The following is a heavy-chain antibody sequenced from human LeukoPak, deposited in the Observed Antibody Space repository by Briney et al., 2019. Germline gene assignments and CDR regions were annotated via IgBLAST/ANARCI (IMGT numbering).Heavy chain of an antibody. D-gene: IGHD3-3*01. J-gene: IGHJ4*02. CDR2: ISAYNGNT. CDR3: ARDKDFWSGYKGGEFDY. Sequence: ASVKVSCKASGYSFTSYGVSWVRQPPGQGLEWMGWISAYNGNTNYAQKLQGRVTMTTDTSTSTAYMELRSLRSDDTAVYYCARDKDFWSGYKGGEFDYWGQGTLVTVSS. V-gene: IGHV1-18*01. CDR1: GYSFTSYG.